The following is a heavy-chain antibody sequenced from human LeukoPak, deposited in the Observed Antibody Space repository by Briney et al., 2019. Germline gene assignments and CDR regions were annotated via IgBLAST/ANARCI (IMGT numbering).Heavy chain of an antibody. J-gene: IGHJ4*02. CDR1: GGSISSSSYY. D-gene: IGHD5-12*01. CDR3: ARGYSGYGSL. V-gene: IGHV4-61*01. CDR2: ISYSGST. Sequence: SETLSLTCTVSGGSISSSSYYWSWIRQPPGEGLEWIGYISYSGSTNYNPSLKSRVTISVDTSKNQFSLKLSSVTAADTAVYYCARGYSGYGSLWGQGTLVTVSS.